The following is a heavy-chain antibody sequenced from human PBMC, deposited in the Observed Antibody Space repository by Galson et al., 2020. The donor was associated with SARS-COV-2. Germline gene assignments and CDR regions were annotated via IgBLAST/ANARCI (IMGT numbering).Heavy chain of an antibody. CDR1: GDSVSSSGYY. D-gene: IGHD3-22*01. J-gene: IGHJ3*02. Sequence: SETLSLTCTVSGDSVSSSGYYWSWIRQHPGKGLEWLGYVYYTGSTYYNPSLRSRLIISVDTSKNQVSLKLSSVTAADTAMYYCARDLFDSSGYYVDAFEIWGQGTMVAVSS. CDR2: VYYTGST. CDR3: ARDLFDSSGYYVDAFEI. V-gene: IGHV4-31*03.